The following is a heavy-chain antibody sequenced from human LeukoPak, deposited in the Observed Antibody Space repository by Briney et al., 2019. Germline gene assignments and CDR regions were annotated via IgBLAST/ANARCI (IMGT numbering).Heavy chain of an antibody. CDR1: GFTFSSYS. D-gene: IGHD3-16*02. Sequence: GGSLRLSCAVSGFTFSSYSMNWVRQAPGKGLEWVSSISSSSSYIYYADSVKGRFTISRDNAKNSLYLQMNSLRAEDTAVYYCARDYPGSPSSDAFDIWGQGTMVTVSS. V-gene: IGHV3-21*01. CDR2: ISSSSSYI. CDR3: ARDYPGSPSSDAFDI. J-gene: IGHJ3*02.